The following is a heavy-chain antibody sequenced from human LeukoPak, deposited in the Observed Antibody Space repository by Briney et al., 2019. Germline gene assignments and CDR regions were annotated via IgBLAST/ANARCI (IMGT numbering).Heavy chain of an antibody. D-gene: IGHD1-1*01. V-gene: IGHV3-74*01. CDR2: INSDGSST. CDR1: GFTFSSYG. J-gene: IGHJ4*02. Sequence: GGSLRLSCAASGFTFSSYGMHWVRQAPGKGLVCVSRINSDGSSTSYADSVKGRFIISRDNAKNTLYLQMNGLRAEDTAVYYCARRGAGTGTTDYWGQGTLVTVSS. CDR3: ARRGAGTGTTDY.